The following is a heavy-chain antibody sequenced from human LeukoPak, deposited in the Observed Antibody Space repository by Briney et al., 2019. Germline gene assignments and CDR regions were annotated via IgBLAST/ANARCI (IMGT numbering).Heavy chain of an antibody. CDR3: ARRGPRWAFDY. CDR2: IYHSGST. CDR1: GYSISSGYY. V-gene: IGHV4-38-2*02. J-gene: IGHJ4*02. D-gene: IGHD1-26*01. Sequence: PSETLSLTCTVSGYSISSGYYWGWIRQPPGKGLEWIGSIYHSGSTYYNPSLKSRVTISVDTSKNQFSLKLSSVTAADTAVYYCARRGPRWAFDYWGQGTLVTVSS.